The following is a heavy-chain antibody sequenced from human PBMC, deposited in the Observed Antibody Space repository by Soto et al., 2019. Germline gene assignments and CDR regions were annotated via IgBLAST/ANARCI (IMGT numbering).Heavy chain of an antibody. J-gene: IGHJ5*02. CDR2: MNPNSGNT. CDR3: ASGFYSSSWSWLTP. Sequence: QVQLVQSGAEVKKPGASVKVSCKASGYTFTNYDIHWVRQATGQGLEWMGWMNPNSGNTGYAQKFQGRVTMTRSTSISTAYMGLSSLRSDDTAVYYCASGFYSSSWSWLTPWGQGTLVTVSS. V-gene: IGHV1-8*01. D-gene: IGHD6-13*01. CDR1: GYTFTNYD.